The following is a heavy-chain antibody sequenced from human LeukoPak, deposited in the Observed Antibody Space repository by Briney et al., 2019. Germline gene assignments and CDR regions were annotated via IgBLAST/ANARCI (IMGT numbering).Heavy chain of an antibody. J-gene: IGHJ6*02. D-gene: IGHD3-10*01. CDR3: ARDYYGSGSTQDYYGMDV. Sequence: SQTLSLTCTVSGGSISSGSYYWSWIRQPAGKGLEWIGRIYTSGSTNYNPSLKSRVTISVDTSKNQFSLKLSSVTAADTAVYYCARDYYGSGSTQDYYGMDVWGQGTTVTVSS. V-gene: IGHV4-61*02. CDR1: GGSISSGSYY. CDR2: IYTSGST.